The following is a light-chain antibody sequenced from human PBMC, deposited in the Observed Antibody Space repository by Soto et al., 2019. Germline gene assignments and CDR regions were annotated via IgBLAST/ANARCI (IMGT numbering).Light chain of an antibody. CDR3: GSYEVTNNFAV. Sequence: QSVLTQPPSASGSPGQSVTISCTGTSSDVGDYNYVSWYQQHPGKAPKLMIYEVNKRPSGVPDRFSGSKSGNTASLTVSGLQAEDEPDHYCGSYEVTNNFAVFGTGTKVTVL. CDR2: EVN. CDR1: SSDVGDYNY. V-gene: IGLV2-8*01. J-gene: IGLJ1*01.